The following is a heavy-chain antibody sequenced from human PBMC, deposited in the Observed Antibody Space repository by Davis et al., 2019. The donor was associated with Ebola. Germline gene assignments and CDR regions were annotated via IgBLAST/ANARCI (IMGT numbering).Heavy chain of an antibody. CDR1: GFTFDDYA. CDR3: ADQKNYASDI. Sequence: PGGSLRLSCAASGFTFDDYAMHWVRQAPGKGLEWVSGISWNSGSIGYADSVKGRFTISRDNAKNSLYLQMNSLRDEDTAVYYCADQKNYASDIWGQGTMVTVSS. V-gene: IGHV3-9*01. J-gene: IGHJ3*02. CDR2: ISWNSGSI.